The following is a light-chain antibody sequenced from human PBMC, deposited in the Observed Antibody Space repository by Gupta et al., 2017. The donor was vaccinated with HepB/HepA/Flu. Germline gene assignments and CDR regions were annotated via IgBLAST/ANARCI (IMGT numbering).Light chain of an antibody. Sequence: DIVMTQSPDSLAVSLGERATIDCKSSQNLLYSSNNKNYLAWYQQKPGQPPRLLIYWASTRESGVPDRFRGSGSGTDFTLTISSLQAEDVAVYYCQQYYSSLQTFGRGTKVEIK. CDR3: QQYYSSLQT. CDR1: QNLLYSSNNKNY. V-gene: IGKV4-1*01. CDR2: WAS. J-gene: IGKJ1*01.